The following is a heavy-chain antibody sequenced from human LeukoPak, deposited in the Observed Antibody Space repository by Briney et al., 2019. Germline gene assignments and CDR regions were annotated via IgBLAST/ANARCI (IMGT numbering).Heavy chain of an antibody. J-gene: IGHJ4*02. CDR3: ARIYDILTGFEN. CDR2: ISSNGGST. CDR1: GFTFSSYA. V-gene: IGHV3-64*01. D-gene: IGHD3-9*01. Sequence: PGGPLRLSCAASGFTFSSYAMHWVRQAPGKGLEYVSAISSNGGSTYYANSVKGRFTISRDNSKNTLYLQMGSLRAEDMAVYYCARIYDILTGFENWGQGTLATVSS.